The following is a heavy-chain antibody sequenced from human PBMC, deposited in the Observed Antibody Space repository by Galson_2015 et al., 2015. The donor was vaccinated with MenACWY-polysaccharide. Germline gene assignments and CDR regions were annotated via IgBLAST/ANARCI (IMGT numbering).Heavy chain of an antibody. Sequence: PALVKPTQTLALTCTFSGFSLTSRPMGVGWIRQPPGAAPECLAVIYWDDDKRYSPSLRSRLSNTKDTSKNEVVLIMTNMDPLDTATYYCAHRRGGNTWNSGYFDFWGQGALVTVSS. D-gene: IGHD1-1*01. CDR1: GFSLTSRPMG. V-gene: IGHV2-5*08. J-gene: IGHJ4*02. CDR3: AHRRGGNTWNSGYFDF. CDR2: IYWDDDK.